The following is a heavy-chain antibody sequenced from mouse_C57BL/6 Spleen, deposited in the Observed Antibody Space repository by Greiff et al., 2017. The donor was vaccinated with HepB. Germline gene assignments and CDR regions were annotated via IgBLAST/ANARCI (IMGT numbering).Heavy chain of an antibody. J-gene: IGHJ4*01. CDR1: GFTFSSYA. V-gene: IGHV5-4*03. CDR3: ASEEAKGYAMDY. Sequence: EVNVVESGGGLVKPGGSLKLSCAASGFTFSSYAMSWVRQTPEKRLEWVATISDGGSYTYYPDNVKGRFTISRDNAKNNLYLQMSHLKVEDTAMYYGASEEAKGYAMDYWGQGPSVTVSS. CDR2: ISDGGSYT.